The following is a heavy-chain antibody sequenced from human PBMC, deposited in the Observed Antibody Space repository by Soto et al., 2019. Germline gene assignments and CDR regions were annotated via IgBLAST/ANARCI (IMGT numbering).Heavy chain of an antibody. Sequence: GASVKVSCKASGGTFSSYAISWVRQAPGQGLEWMGGIIPIFGTANYAQKFQGRVTITADESTSTAYMELSSLRSEDTAVYYCARGGYYDSSGYLGYYYYGMGVWGQGTTVTVSS. V-gene: IGHV1-69*13. CDR1: GGTFSSYA. J-gene: IGHJ6*02. D-gene: IGHD3-22*01. CDR3: ARGGYYDSSGYLGYYYYGMGV. CDR2: IIPIFGTA.